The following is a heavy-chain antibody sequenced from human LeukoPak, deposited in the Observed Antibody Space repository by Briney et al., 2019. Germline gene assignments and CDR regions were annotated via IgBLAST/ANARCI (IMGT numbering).Heavy chain of an antibody. Sequence: SHTLSLTCAISGDSVASNSAAWNWIMQSPSRGLEWLGRTYYWSKWYNDYAVSVKSRITINPDTSKNQFSLQLNSVTPEDTAVYYCARNYYDSSGYYYGYYYYGMDVWGQGTTVTVSS. J-gene: IGHJ6*02. CDR2: TYYWSKWYN. V-gene: IGHV6-1*01. CDR3: ARNYYDSSGYYYGYYYYGMDV. CDR1: GDSVASNSAA. D-gene: IGHD3-22*01.